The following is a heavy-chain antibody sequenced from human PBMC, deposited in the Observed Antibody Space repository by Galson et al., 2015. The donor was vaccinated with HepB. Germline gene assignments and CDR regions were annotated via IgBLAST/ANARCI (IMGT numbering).Heavy chain of an antibody. J-gene: IGHJ4*02. Sequence: SVKVSCKASGYTFTGYYMHWVRQAPGQGLEWMGWINPNSGGTNYAQKFQGRVTMTRDTSISTAYMELSRLRSDDTAVYYCAREITFGGDSPLIDYWGQGTLVTVSS. V-gene: IGHV1-2*02. CDR1: GYTFTGYY. D-gene: IGHD3-16*01. CDR2: INPNSGGT. CDR3: AREITFGGDSPLIDY.